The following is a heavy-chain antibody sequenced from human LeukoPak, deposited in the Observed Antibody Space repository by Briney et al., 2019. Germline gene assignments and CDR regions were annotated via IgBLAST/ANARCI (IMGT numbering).Heavy chain of an antibody. Sequence: SETLSLTCTVSGGSISSGSYYWSWIRQPAGKGLEWIGRMDISGSTNYNPSLKSRVTISVDTSKNQFSLKVSSVTAADTAVYYCATDFGDSSGWYRFWGQGTLVTVSS. V-gene: IGHV4-61*02. CDR3: ATDFGDSSGWYRF. CDR1: GGSISSGSYY. CDR2: MDISGST. J-gene: IGHJ4*02. D-gene: IGHD6-19*01.